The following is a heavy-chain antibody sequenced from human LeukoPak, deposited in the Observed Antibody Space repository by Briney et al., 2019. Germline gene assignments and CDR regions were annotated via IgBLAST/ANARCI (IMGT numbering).Heavy chain of an antibody. D-gene: IGHD3-10*01. V-gene: IGHV1-24*01. CDR2: FDPEDGET. Sequence: ASVKVSCKVSGYTLTELSMHWVRQAPGKGLEWMGGFDPEDGETIYAQKFQGRVTMTEDTSTDTAYMELSSLRSEDTAVYYCAKDRHYDSESYYGNFDFWGHGALVTVSS. J-gene: IGHJ4*01. CDR3: AKDRHYDSESYYGNFDF. CDR1: GYTLTELS.